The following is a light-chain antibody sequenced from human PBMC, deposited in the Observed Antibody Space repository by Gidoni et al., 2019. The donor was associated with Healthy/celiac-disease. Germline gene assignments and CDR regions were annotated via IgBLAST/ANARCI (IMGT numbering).Light chain of an antibody. CDR3: QQRSNWPLT. V-gene: IGKV3-11*01. Sequence: IVLAQSPATLSLSPGERATISCRASQSVSSYLAWYQQNPGQAPRLLIYDASNRATGIPARFSGSGSGTYFTLTISSLEPEDFAVYYCQQRSNWPLTFGGGTKVEIK. CDR2: DAS. J-gene: IGKJ4*02. CDR1: QSVSSY.